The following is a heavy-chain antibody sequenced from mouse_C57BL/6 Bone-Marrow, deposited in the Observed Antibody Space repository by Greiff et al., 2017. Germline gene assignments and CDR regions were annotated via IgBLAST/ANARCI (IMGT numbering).Heavy chain of an antibody. Sequence: EVKLQESGPVLVKPWASVKMSCKASGYTFTDYYMNWVKQSHGKSLEWIGVINPYNGGTSYNQKFKGKATLTVDKSSSTAYMELNSLTSEDSAVYCCARAVVKDYWGQGTTLTVSS. CDR1: GYTFTDYY. V-gene: IGHV1-19*01. CDR3: ARAVVKDY. J-gene: IGHJ2*01. D-gene: IGHD1-1*01. CDR2: INPYNGGT.